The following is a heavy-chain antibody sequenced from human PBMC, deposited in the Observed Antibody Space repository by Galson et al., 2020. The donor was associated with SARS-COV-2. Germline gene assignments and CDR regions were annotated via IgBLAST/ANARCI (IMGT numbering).Heavy chain of an antibody. D-gene: IGHD6-13*01. Sequence: SETLSLTCAVYGGSFSGYYWSWIRQPPGKGLEWIGEINHSGSTNYNPSLKSRVTISVDTSKNQFSLKLSSVTAADTAVYYCARGRYSSSWYGVAEYFQHWGQGT. V-gene: IGHV4-34*01. J-gene: IGHJ1*01. CDR2: INHSGST. CDR1: GGSFSGYY. CDR3: ARGRYSSSWYGVAEYFQH.